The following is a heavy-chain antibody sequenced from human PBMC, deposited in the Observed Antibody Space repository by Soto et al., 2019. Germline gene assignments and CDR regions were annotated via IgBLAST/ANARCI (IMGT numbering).Heavy chain of an antibody. CDR1: GFTFSSYA. J-gene: IGHJ4*02. V-gene: IGHV3-23*01. D-gene: IGHD3-3*01. CDR2: ISGSGGST. Sequence: EVHLLESGGGLVQPGVSLRLSCAASGFTFSSYAMSWVRQAPGKGLEWVSAISGSGGSTYYADSVKGRFTISRDNSKNALYLHINSLRAEDTAVYYCATDYTIFGVVIHYFDYWGQGTLVTVSS. CDR3: ATDYTIFGVVIHYFDY.